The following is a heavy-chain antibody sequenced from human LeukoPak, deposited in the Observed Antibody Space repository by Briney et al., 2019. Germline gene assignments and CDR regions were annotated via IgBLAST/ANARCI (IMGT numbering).Heavy chain of an antibody. J-gene: IGHJ4*02. Sequence: SETLSLTCTVSGGSISSYYWSWLRQPAGKGLEWIGRIYTSGSTNYNPSLKSRVTMSVDTSKNQFSLKLSSVTAADTAVYYCARDPGSGWYRMSFDYWGQGTLVTVSS. CDR2: IYTSGST. CDR3: ARDPGSGWYRMSFDY. D-gene: IGHD6-19*01. V-gene: IGHV4-4*07. CDR1: GGSISSYY.